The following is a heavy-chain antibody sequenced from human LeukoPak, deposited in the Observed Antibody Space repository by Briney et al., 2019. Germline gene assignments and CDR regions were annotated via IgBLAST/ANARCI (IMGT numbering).Heavy chain of an antibody. V-gene: IGHV3-7*01. CDR2: IKQDGSEK. CDR3: ARVRYSSGWQRSYYFDY. J-gene: IGHJ4*02. D-gene: IGHD6-19*01. Sequence: TGGSLRLSCAASGFTFSSYWMSWVRQAPGKGLEWVANIKQDGSEKYYVDSVKGRFTISRDNAKNSLYLQMNSLRAEDTAVYYCARVRYSSGWQRSYYFDYWGQGTLVTVSS. CDR1: GFTFSSYW.